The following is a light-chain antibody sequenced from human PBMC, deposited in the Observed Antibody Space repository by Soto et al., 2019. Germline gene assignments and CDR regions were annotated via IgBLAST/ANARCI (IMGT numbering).Light chain of an antibody. Sequence: QSALTQPASVAGSPGQSITISCTGTSSDVGSYNLVSWYQQHPGKAPKLMIYEGSKRPSGVSNRFSGSKSGNTASLTISGLQAEDEADYYCCLYAGSSIYVVFGGGTQLTVL. V-gene: IGLV2-23*01. CDR3: CLYAGSSIYVV. CDR2: EGS. CDR1: SSDVGSYNL. J-gene: IGLJ2*01.